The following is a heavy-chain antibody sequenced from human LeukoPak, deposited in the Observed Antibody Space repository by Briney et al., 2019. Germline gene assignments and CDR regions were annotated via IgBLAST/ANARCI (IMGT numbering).Heavy chain of an antibody. Sequence: VASVKVSFKASGYTFTSYDINWVRQATGQGREWMGWMNPNSGNTGYAQKFQGRVTITRNTSISTAYMELSSLRSEDTAVYYCARGLGAAAAPDYWGQGTLVTVSS. D-gene: IGHD6-13*01. CDR3: ARGLGAAAAPDY. CDR2: MNPNSGNT. CDR1: GYTFTSYD. J-gene: IGHJ4*02. V-gene: IGHV1-8*02.